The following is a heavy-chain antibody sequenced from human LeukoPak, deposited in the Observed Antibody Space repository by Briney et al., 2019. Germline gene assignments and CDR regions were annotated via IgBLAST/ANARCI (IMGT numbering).Heavy chain of an antibody. CDR3: AKGKYSSGWYIDN. V-gene: IGHV3-23*01. Sequence: GGSLRLSCAASGFTFSSFAMAWVRQAPGKGLEWVSAISGSGGSTYYADSVKGRFTISRDNSKNTLYVQMNSLGAEDTAVYYCAKGKYSSGWYIDNWGQGTLVTVSS. J-gene: IGHJ4*02. CDR1: GFTFSSFA. D-gene: IGHD6-19*01. CDR2: ISGSGGST.